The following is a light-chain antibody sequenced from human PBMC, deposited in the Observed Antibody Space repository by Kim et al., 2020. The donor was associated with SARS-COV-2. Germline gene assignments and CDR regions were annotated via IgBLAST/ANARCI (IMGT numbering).Light chain of an antibody. V-gene: IGKV3-20*01. CDR2: SAS. Sequence: SLCPGETATLARNASQGIASDCLAWYQQKPAQAPWLLKFSASLRAPDIPDRVIGGGSWTDFILAISRMEPEDFSVYYGQHYGSSPLFGGGTKLDIK. CDR3: QHYGSSPL. J-gene: IGKJ4*01. CDR1: QGIASDC.